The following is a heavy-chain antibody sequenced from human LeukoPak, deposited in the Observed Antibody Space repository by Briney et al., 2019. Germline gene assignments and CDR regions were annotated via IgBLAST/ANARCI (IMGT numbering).Heavy chain of an antibody. CDR1: GFTFSSYA. Sequence: PGGSLRLSCAASGFTFSSYAMNWVRQAPGKGLEWVAVISYDGSNKYYADSVKGRFTISRDNSKNTLYLQMNSLRAEDTAVYYCAREFDYWGQGTLVTVSS. J-gene: IGHJ4*02. CDR3: AREFDY. V-gene: IGHV3-30-3*01. CDR2: ISYDGSNK.